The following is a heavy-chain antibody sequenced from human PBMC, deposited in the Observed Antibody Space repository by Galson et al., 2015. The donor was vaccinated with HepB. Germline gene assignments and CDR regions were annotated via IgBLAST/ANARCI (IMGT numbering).Heavy chain of an antibody. CDR2: IYYSGST. CDR1: GGSINSRSFY. V-gene: IGHV4-39*01. J-gene: IGHJ6*03. CDR3: ARPHYSYYYMDV. Sequence: SETLSLTCTVSGGSINSRSFYWGWIRQPPGKGLEWIGNIYYSGSTYYNPSLKGRVTISVDTSKNQFSLKLSSVTAADTAVYFCARPHYSYYYMDVWGKGTTVTVSS.